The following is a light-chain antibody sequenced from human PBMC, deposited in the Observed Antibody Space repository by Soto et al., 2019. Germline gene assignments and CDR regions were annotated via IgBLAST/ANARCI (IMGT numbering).Light chain of an antibody. Sequence: ETVMTQSPATLSVSPGERATLSCRASQSISGSLAWYQQKPGQAPRLLIYGASTRATDIPGRFSGSGSGTEFTLTISSLQSEDFAVYYCQQYNSWPRTFGQGTKVDIK. CDR1: QSISGS. J-gene: IGKJ1*01. CDR2: GAS. V-gene: IGKV3-15*01. CDR3: QQYNSWPRT.